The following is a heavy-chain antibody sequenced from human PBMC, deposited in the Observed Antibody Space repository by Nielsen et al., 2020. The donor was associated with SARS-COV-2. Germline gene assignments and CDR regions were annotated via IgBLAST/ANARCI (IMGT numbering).Heavy chain of an antibody. CDR3: AREVVVPAATGDYYFDY. V-gene: IGHV3-74*01. CDR2: INSDGSST. D-gene: IGHD2-2*01. J-gene: IGHJ4*02. CDR1: GFTFSSYW. Sequence: GGFLRLSCAASGFTFSSYWMHWVRQAPGKGLVWVSRINSDGSSTSYADSVKGRFTISRDNAKNSLYLQMNSLRAEDTAVYYCAREVVVPAATGDYYFDYWGQGTLVTVSS.